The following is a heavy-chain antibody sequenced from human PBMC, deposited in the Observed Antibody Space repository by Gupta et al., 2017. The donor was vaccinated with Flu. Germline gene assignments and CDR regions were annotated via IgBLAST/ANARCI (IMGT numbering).Heavy chain of an antibody. J-gene: IGHJ4*02. CDR2: INHSGST. D-gene: IGHD1-1*01. Sequence: QVQLQQWGAVRLKPSETLSLTCAVYGGSFSGYYWSWIRQPPGKGLEWIWEINHSGSTNYNPSLNSRVTISVDTSKNQFSLKLSSVTAADTAVYYCARGRDGVTGTVLTFDYWGQGTLVTVSS. V-gene: IGHV4-34*01. CDR1: GGSFSGYY. CDR3: ARGRDGVTGTVLTFDY.